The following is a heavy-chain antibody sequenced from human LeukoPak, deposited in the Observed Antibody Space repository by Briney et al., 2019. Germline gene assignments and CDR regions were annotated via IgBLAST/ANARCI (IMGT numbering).Heavy chain of an antibody. D-gene: IGHD6-19*01. CDR3: ARWGSSGWYPMDV. J-gene: IGHJ6*02. CDR1: GFTFSTYW. V-gene: IGHV3-74*01. Sequence: GGSLRLSCAASGFTFSTYWMHWVRQAPGKGLVWVSCINSDGSSPSYADSVKGRFTISRDNAKNTVYLQMSSLRAEDTAVYYCARWGSSGWYPMDVWGQGTTVTVSS. CDR2: INSDGSSP.